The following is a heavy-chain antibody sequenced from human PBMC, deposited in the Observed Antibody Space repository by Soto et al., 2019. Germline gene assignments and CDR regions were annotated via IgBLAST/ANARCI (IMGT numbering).Heavy chain of an antibody. CDR2: ISWDSGSI. CDR1: GFRFDEYA. Sequence: QLVESGGGLVQPGRSLRLSCVASGFRFDEYAIHWVRQAPGKGLEWVSGISWDSGSINYAGSVRGRFTVSRDNAKNSLYLHMTSLRSEDTSFSYCAKIVTRHSIVPVFDQWGQGALVSVSS. CDR3: AKIVTRHSIVPVFDQ. J-gene: IGHJ4*02. V-gene: IGHV3-9*01. D-gene: IGHD2-21*01.